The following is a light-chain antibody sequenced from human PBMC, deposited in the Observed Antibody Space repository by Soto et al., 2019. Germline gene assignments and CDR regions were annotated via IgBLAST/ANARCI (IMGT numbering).Light chain of an antibody. V-gene: IGKV3-15*01. J-gene: IGKJ4*01. Sequence: IFMTQSPSTLSVSPWERATLSCRASQNIGRNLAWYQQIPGQAPRLLFYDASTRATGIPARFSASGSGTEFTLTITSLQSEDFAVYYCQQYNQWPHPFGGGTKVDIK. CDR2: DAS. CDR1: QNIGRN. CDR3: QQYNQWPHP.